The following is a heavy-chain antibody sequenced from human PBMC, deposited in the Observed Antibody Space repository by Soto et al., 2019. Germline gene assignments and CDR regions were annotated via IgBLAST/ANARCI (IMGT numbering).Heavy chain of an antibody. Sequence: PGGSLRLSCAASGFMFSGYMMNWVRQAPGKGLEWVSYISSSSNTIYYADSVKGRFTISRDNAKNSVYLQLNTLRVEDTAVYYWARIGYSSSAFDDWGQGTLVTVSS. J-gene: IGHJ4*02. CDR2: ISSSSNTI. D-gene: IGHD6-19*01. CDR3: ARIGYSSSAFDD. CDR1: GFMFSGYM. V-gene: IGHV3-48*01.